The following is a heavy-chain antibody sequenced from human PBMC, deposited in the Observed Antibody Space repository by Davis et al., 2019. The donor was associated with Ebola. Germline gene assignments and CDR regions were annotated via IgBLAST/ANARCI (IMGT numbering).Heavy chain of an antibody. CDR1: GDSISTYY. V-gene: IGHV4-59*08. J-gene: IGHJ5*02. CDR2: YSGDA. CDR3: ARLKLAGSPWFDP. Sequence: MPSETLSLTCTVSGDSISTYYWTWIRQSPGKGLEWIGSYSGDADYNPSLKSRVTISVDTSKNQFSLKLISVTAADTAVYYCARLKLAGSPWFDPWGQGILVTVSS.